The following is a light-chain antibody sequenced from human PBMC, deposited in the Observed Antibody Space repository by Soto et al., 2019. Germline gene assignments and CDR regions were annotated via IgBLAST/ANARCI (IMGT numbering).Light chain of an antibody. J-gene: IGKJ1*01. CDR1: QSISSW. V-gene: IGKV1-5*01. Sequence: DIQMPQSPSTLSASVGDRVTITCRASQSISSWLAWYQQKLGRAPRLLIYDASTLESGVPSRFSGSRSGTEFTLTISSLQPDDFATYYCQQYNSYSWTFGQGTKVDI. CDR3: QQYNSYSWT. CDR2: DAS.